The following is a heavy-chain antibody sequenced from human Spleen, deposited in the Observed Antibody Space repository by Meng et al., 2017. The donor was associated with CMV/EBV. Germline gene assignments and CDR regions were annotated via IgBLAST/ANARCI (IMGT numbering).Heavy chain of an antibody. CDR2: IYHSEST. Sequence: SETLSLTCGVSGDSIHSTNWWSWVRQPPGKGLEWIGSIYHSESTDYNPSLKSRVTMSVDKSKNQFSLRLNSVTAADTAVYYCARCDYSSSSWFDPWGQGTLVTVSS. D-gene: IGHD6-6*01. J-gene: IGHJ5*02. V-gene: IGHV4-4*02. CDR3: ARCDYSSSSWFDP. CDR1: GDSIHSTNW.